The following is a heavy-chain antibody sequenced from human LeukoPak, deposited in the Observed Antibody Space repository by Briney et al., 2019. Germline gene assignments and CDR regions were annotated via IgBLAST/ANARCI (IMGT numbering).Heavy chain of an antibody. CDR2: INPNSGGT. CDR1: GYTFTGYY. D-gene: IGHD3-3*02. J-gene: IGHJ4*02. CDR3: ARARWALIYYFDY. Sequence: ASVKVSCKASGYTFTGYYMHWVRQAPGQGLEWMGWINPNSGGTNYAQKFQGRATMTRDTSISTAYMELSRLRSDDTAVYYCARARWALIYYFDYWGQGTLVTVSS. V-gene: IGHV1-2*02.